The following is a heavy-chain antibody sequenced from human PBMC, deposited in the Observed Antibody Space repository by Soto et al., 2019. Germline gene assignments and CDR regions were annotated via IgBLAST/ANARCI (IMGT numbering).Heavy chain of an antibody. CDR1: GFSFSNYG. J-gene: IGHJ4*02. CDR3: SKDRRGGRAVLDS. D-gene: IGHD2-8*01. Sequence: PGVFLSLSCAASGFSFSNYGMHWVRQAPGKGLEWVAVISYDGSSKYHADSVKGRFTISRDNSKNTLHLQMNSLRAEDTAVYYCSKDRRGGRAVLDSWGQGTPVTVSS. V-gene: IGHV3-30*18. CDR2: ISYDGSSK.